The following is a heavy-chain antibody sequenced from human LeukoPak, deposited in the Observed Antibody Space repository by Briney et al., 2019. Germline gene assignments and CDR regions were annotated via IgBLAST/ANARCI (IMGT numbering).Heavy chain of an antibody. CDR2: INPSGGST. D-gene: IGHD4-23*01. Sequence: ASVKVSCKASGYTFTSYYMHWVRQAPGQGLEWMGIINPSGGSTSYAQKFQGRVTMTRDTSTSTVYMELSSLRSEDTAVYYCATAVGPTVEYYYYYGMDVWGQGTTVTVSS. CDR1: GYTFTSYY. J-gene: IGHJ6*02. V-gene: IGHV1-46*01. CDR3: ATAVGPTVEYYYYYGMDV.